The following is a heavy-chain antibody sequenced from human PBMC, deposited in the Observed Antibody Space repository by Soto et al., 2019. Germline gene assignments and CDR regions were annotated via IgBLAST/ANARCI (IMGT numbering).Heavy chain of an antibody. J-gene: IGHJ5*02. Sequence: SETLSLTXTVSGGSISSFYWSWIRQPPGKGLEWIGYIYYSGSTNYNPSLKSRVTISVDTSKNQFSLKLSSVTAADTAVYYCASASTPHYSSSSLFDPWGQGTLVTVSS. CDR2: IYYSGST. CDR1: GGSISSFY. CDR3: ASASTPHYSSSSLFDP. V-gene: IGHV4-59*01. D-gene: IGHD6-6*01.